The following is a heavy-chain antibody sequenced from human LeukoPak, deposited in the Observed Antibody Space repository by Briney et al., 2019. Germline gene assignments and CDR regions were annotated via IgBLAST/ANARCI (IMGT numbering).Heavy chain of an antibody. V-gene: IGHV1-18*01. CDR3: ARVSIFGVVTLAFDP. CDR2: ISAYNGNT. J-gene: IGHJ5*02. D-gene: IGHD3-3*01. Sequence: ASVKVSCKASGYTFTSYGISWVRQAPGQGLEWMGWISAYNGNTNYAQKLQGRVTMTTDTSTSTAYMELRSLRSDDTAVYYCARVSIFGVVTLAFDPWGQGTLVTVSS. CDR1: GYTFTSYG.